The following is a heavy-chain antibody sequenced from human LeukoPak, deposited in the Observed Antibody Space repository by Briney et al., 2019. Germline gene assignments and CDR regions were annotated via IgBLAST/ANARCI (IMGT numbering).Heavy chain of an antibody. Sequence: SVKVSCKASGYTFTNYDINWVRQATGQGLEWMGWMNPNSGDTGYAQKFQGRVTMTRDTSISTAYMELTSLTSDDTAIFYCARTGMGGNVWIDSWGQGTLVTVSS. V-gene: IGHV1-8*01. CDR2: MNPNSGDT. CDR3: ARTGMGGNVWIDS. CDR1: GYTFTNYD. J-gene: IGHJ5*01. D-gene: IGHD1-26*01.